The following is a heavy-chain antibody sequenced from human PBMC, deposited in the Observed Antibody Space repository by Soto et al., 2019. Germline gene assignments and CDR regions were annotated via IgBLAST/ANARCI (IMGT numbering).Heavy chain of an antibody. CDR3: ARDERSSRSSDY. Sequence: ASVKLSCKASGYTFRIYAIHWVRQAPGHSLEWMGWIIPGSGDTKYSQRFQGRVTITWDTSASTAYMELSSLRSEDTADYFCARDERSSRSSDYSGQGNRVTPSS. V-gene: IGHV1-3*01. CDR1: GYTFRIYA. D-gene: IGHD6-6*01. J-gene: IGHJ4*02. CDR2: IIPGSGDT.